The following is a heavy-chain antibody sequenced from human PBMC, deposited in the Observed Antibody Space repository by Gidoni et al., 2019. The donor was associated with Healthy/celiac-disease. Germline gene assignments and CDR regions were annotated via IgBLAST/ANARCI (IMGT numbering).Heavy chain of an antibody. J-gene: IGHJ4*02. CDR3: ASPPNYGDYEYYFDY. D-gene: IGHD4-17*01. Sequence: GRVTITADKSTSTAYMELSSLRSEDTAVYYCASPPNYGDYEYYFDYWGQGTLVTVSS. V-gene: IGHV1-69*02.